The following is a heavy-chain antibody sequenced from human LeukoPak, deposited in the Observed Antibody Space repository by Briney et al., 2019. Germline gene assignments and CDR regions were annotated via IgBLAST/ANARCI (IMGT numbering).Heavy chain of an antibody. CDR3: ARIRYSGYDHDY. CDR2: IYYSGST. CDR1: GGSISSYY. D-gene: IGHD5-12*01. J-gene: IGHJ4*02. V-gene: IGHV4-59*01. Sequence: SETLSLTCTVSGGSISSYYWSWIRQSPGKGLEWIGYIYYSGSTNYNPSLKSRVTISVDTSKNQFSLKLSSVTAADTAVYYCARIRYSGYDHDYWGQGTLVTVSS.